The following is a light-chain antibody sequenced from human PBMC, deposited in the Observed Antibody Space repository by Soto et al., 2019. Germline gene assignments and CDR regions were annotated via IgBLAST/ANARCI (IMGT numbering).Light chain of an antibody. CDR2: DAS. CDR3: QYRGIWPPGAT. Sequence: EIVLTQSPVTLSLSPGERATLCCRASLSINNYLAWYQQKPGQPPRLLIYDASNRATAIPVRFSGSGSGTDFTLTISSLEPEDSAVYYCQYRGIWPPGATFGGGTKVEIK. V-gene: IGKV3-11*01. J-gene: IGKJ4*01. CDR1: LSINNY.